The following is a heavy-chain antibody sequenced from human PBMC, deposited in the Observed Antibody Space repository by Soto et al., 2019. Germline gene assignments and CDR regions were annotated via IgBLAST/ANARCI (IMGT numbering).Heavy chain of an antibody. V-gene: IGHV3-53*02. Sequence: EVQLVETGGGLIQPGGSLRLSCAASGFIGSNNYMSWVRQAPGKGLEWVSVLDSGGGTYYADSVKGRFTISRDSSKNTLYLQMTSLSDEDTAVYFCARGGANDAFDVWGQGTMVTVSS. CDR1: GFIGSNNY. D-gene: IGHD1-26*01. CDR2: LDSGGGT. J-gene: IGHJ3*01. CDR3: ARGGANDAFDV.